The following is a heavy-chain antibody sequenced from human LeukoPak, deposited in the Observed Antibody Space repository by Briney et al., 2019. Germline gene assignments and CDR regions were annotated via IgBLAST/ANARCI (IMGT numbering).Heavy chain of an antibody. CDR3: ARDVRTYDFWSGYSPSFDY. CDR1: GFTLSNYW. J-gene: IGHJ4*02. V-gene: IGHV3-7*01. CDR2: IKDDGSQQ. D-gene: IGHD3-3*01. Sequence: GGSLGLSCAASGFTLSNYWMAWVRQAPGKELEWVASIKDDGSQQWHVDSVRGRFTISRDNAKNSLYLHMNSLRAEDTAVYYCARDVRTYDFWSGYSPSFDYWGQGTLVTVSS.